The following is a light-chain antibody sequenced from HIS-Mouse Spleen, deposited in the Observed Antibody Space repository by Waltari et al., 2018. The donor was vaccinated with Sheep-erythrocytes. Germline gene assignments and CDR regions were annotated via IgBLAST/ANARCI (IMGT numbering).Light chain of an antibody. Sequence: DIVLTQSPATLSLSPGESATLTCRDSQSVSSYVAWYQQKPGQAPRLLIYDASNRATGIQARFSGSGSGTDFTLTISSLEPEDFAVYYCQQRSNWYTFGQGTKREIK. CDR2: DAS. CDR3: QQRSNWYT. J-gene: IGKJ2*01. CDR1: QSVSSY. V-gene: IGKV3-11*01.